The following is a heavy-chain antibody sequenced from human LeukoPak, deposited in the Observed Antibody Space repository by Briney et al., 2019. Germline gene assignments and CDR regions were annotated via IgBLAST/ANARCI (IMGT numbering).Heavy chain of an antibody. D-gene: IGHD3-10*01. Sequence: GRTLRLFCAASGFTFRRYCMSWVRQAPGKGLEGVANINQDESEKYYVDSVKGRFTITRDNDKNSLYLRVNSLRAEDTAVYYCARVLLWFGEASHFDYWGQGTLVTVSS. CDR2: INQDESEK. V-gene: IGHV3-7*01. CDR1: GFTFRRYC. CDR3: ARVLLWFGEASHFDY. J-gene: IGHJ4*02.